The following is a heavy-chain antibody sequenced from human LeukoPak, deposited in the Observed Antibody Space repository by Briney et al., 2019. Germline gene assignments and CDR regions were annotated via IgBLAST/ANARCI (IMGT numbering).Heavy chain of an antibody. J-gene: IGHJ6*02. CDR2: LYIGGDT. D-gene: IGHD1/OR15-1a*01. V-gene: IGHV4-4*07. CDR3: ARGEHTLDV. Sequence: SETLSLTCTVSGGSISRYYWSWIRQPAGKGLEWIGRLYIGGDTNYNPSLESQFTMSVDTSKNQISLKVNSMTAADTAVYYCARGEHTLDVWGQGTTVTVSS. CDR1: GGSISRYY.